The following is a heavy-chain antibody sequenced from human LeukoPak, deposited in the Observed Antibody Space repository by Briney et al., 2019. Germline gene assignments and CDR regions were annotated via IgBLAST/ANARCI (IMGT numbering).Heavy chain of an antibody. D-gene: IGHD1-1*01. J-gene: IGHJ4*02. CDR1: GFPFSSYW. CDR2: INTDGSTT. Sequence: GGSLRLSCAASGFPFSSYWVHWVRQAPGKGLVWVSRINTDGSTTTYADSVKGRLTISRDNAKNTVYLQMNSLRAEDTAVYYCAKVALERHVYYFDYWGQGTLVTVSS. V-gene: IGHV3-74*01. CDR3: AKVALERHVYYFDY.